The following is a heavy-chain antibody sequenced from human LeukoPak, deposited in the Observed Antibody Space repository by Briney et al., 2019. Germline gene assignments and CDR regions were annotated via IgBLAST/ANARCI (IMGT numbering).Heavy chain of an antibody. V-gene: IGHV3-33*01. J-gene: IGHJ4*02. CDR1: GFTVSDYG. D-gene: IGHD1-14*01. CDR3: ARDISSYNRGPDH. Sequence: GGSLRLSCAASGFTVSDYGMHWVRQAPGKGLEWVGVIWYDGRDKYSADSVKARFTISEDSSKNTLFLQMNSLRAEDTAVYYCARDISSYNRGPDHWGQGTLVTVSS. CDR2: IWYDGRDK.